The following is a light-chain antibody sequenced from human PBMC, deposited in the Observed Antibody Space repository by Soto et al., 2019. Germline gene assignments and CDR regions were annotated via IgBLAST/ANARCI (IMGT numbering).Light chain of an antibody. CDR3: QQYSDWRPQ. CDR2: GAS. V-gene: IGKV3-15*01. Sequence: EIVMTLSPATLSVSPGERATLFCRASHSVSSSLAWYQQKPGQAPRLLIHGASTRATGIPARFSGSGSGTGFTLTISSLQSEDFAVYYCQQYSDWRPQFGQGTKVAI. J-gene: IGKJ1*01. CDR1: HSVSSS.